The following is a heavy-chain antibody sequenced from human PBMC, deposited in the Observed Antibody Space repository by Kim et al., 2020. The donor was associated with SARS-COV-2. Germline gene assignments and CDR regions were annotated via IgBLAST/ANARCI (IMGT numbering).Heavy chain of an antibody. CDR1: GFSLSTSGVG. D-gene: IGHD6-13*01. V-gene: IGHV2-5*02. CDR3: AHRTRGRAGSSPYWYFDL. CDR2: IYWDDDK. J-gene: IGHJ2*01. Sequence: SGPTLVKPTQTLTLTCTFSGFSLSTSGVGVGWIRQPPRKAPEWLALIYWDDDKRYSPSLKSRLTITKDTSKNQVVLIMTNMDPVDTATYYCAHRTRGRAGSSPYWYFDLWGRGTLVTVSS.